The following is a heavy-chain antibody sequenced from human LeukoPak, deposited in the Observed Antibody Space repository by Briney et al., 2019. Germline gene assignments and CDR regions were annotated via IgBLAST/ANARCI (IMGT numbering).Heavy chain of an antibody. J-gene: IGHJ4*02. CDR1: GYTFTSYY. CDR3: ARTDHYGGNLQLFDY. CDR2: INPSGGST. Sequence: ASVKLSCKASGYTFTSYYMHWVRQAPGQGLEWMGIINPSGGSTSYAQKFQGRVTMTRDTSTSTVYMELSSLRSEDTAVYYCARTDHYGGNLQLFDYWGQGTLVTVSS. D-gene: IGHD4-23*01. V-gene: IGHV1-46*01.